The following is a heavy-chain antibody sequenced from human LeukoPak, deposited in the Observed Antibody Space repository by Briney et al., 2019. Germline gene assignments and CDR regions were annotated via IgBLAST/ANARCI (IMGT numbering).Heavy chain of an antibody. CDR3: ARDASRIPYYYDSSGYYSSPNGMDV. CDR2: IYYSGST. J-gene: IGHJ6*02. D-gene: IGHD3-22*01. V-gene: IGHV4-59*01. CDR1: GGSISSYY. Sequence: PSETLSLTCTVPGGSISSYYWNWSRQPPGKGLERVGYIYYSGSTNYNPYLKSRVTISVDTSKNKFSLKLNSITAADTAVLYLARDASRIPYYYDSSGYYSSPNGMDVWGQGTTVTVSS.